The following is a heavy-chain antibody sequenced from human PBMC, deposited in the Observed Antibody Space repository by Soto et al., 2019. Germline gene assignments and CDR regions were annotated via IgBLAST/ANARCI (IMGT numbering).Heavy chain of an antibody. CDR1: GGTFSNSA. D-gene: IGHD1-7*01. V-gene: IGHV1-69*12. CDR2: IMPIFRTP. CDR3: ARDTARLQIGGNYRYLLDV. Sequence: QVQLEQSGAEVKKPGSSVKVSCKTSGGTFSNSAISWVRQAPGQGPEWMGGIMPIFRTPDYAQKFQDRVTITADESTTTAYMELRGLRSDDTAVYYCARDTARLQIGGNYRYLLDVWGQGTTVTVSS. J-gene: IGHJ6*02.